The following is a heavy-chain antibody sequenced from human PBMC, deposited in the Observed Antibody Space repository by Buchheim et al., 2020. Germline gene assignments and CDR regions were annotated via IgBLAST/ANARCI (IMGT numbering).Heavy chain of an antibody. CDR1: GFTFSSYA. V-gene: IGHV3-23*01. J-gene: IGHJ5*02. CDR3: AKDSAPSYYNWFDP. D-gene: IGHD3-10*01. CDR2: ISGSGGTT. Sequence: EVQLLESGGGLVQPGGSLRLSCAASGFTFSSYAMDWVRQAPGKGLEWVAAISGSGGTTYYADSVKGRFTISRDHSKNTLYLQMNSLRVEDTAVYYCAKDSAPSYYNWFDPWGQGTL.